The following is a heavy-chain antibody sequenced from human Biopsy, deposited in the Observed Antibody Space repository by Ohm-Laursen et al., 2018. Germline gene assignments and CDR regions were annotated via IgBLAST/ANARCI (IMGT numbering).Heavy chain of an antibody. Sequence: SLRLPCAASGFTFGSYDMHWVRQGIGKGLEWVSAIGTTGDTYYAGSVKGRLTISRENATNSLYLQMNSLRAGDTAVYYCARGTYCDNDDCYTSGLDVWGQGTTVTVSS. D-gene: IGHD2-21*01. J-gene: IGHJ6*02. CDR3: ARGTYCDNDDCYTSGLDV. V-gene: IGHV3-13*01. CDR1: GFTFGSYD. CDR2: IGTTGDT.